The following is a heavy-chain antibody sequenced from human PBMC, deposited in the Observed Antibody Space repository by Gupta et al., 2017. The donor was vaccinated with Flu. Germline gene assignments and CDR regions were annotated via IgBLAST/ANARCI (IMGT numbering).Heavy chain of an antibody. V-gene: IGHV4-59*01. D-gene: IGHD1-26*01. CDR3: ARDSGDDRLGPNQNWFDP. Sequence: GPGLVKPSETLSLTCTVSGGSISSYYWSWIRQPPGKGLEWIGYIYYSGSTNYNPSLKSRVTISVDTSKNQFSLKLSSVTAADTAVYYCARDSGDDRLGPNQNWFDPWGQGTLVTVSS. CDR1: GGSISSYY. J-gene: IGHJ5*02. CDR2: IYYSGST.